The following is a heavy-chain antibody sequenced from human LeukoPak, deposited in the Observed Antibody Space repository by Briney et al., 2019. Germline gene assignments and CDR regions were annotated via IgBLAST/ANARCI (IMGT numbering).Heavy chain of an antibody. V-gene: IGHV3-23*01. J-gene: IGHJ4*02. Sequence: PGGSLRLSCAVSGFTFSSYAMSWVRQAPGKGLEWVSAISGSGGSTYYADSVKGRFTISRDNSKNTLYLQMNSLRAEDTAVYYCAKDPDYDFWSGYYLRLTGFDYWGQGTLVTVSS. CDR3: AKDPDYDFWSGYYLRLTGFDY. CDR1: GFTFSSYA. D-gene: IGHD3-3*01. CDR2: ISGSGGST.